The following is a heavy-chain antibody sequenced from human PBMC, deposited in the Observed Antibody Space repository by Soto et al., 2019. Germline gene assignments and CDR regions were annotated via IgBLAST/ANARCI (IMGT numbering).Heavy chain of an antibody. CDR1: GFTFSSYS. CDR2: ISSSSSYI. J-gene: IGHJ4*02. V-gene: IGHV3-21*01. Sequence: PGWSLRLSCAASGFTFSSYSMNWVRQAPGKGLEWVSSISSSSSYIYYADSVKGRFTISRDNAKNSLYLQMNSLRAEDTAVYYCARDRKYSSSWFDYWGQGTLVTVSS. CDR3: ARDRKYSSSWFDY. D-gene: IGHD6-13*01.